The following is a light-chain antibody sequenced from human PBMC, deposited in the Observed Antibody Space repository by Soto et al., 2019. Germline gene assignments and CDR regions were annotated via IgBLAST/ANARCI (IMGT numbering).Light chain of an antibody. V-gene: IGKV1-33*01. CDR2: EVS. J-gene: IGKJ2*01. Sequence: IQMTQSPSSLSASVGDTVTFTCQASEEVGRYLNWYQHKPGKAPNLLISEVSNLETGVPSRFSGSGSGTHFTVTISSRQPEDIATYYCQQYDRLPSTFGQGTKLEI. CDR1: EEVGRY. CDR3: QQYDRLPST.